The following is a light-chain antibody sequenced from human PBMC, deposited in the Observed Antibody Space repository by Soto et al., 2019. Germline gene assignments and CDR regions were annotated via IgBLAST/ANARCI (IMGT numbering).Light chain of an antibody. CDR3: QQYNSYRWT. V-gene: IGKV1-5*03. Sequence: DIQMTQSPSTLSASVGDRVTITCRASQSITNWLAWYQQKPGTAPRILIYKASSLESGVLSRFSGSGSGTEFTLTISSLQPDDFATYYCQQYNSYRWTFGQGTKVEIK. J-gene: IGKJ1*01. CDR2: KAS. CDR1: QSITNW.